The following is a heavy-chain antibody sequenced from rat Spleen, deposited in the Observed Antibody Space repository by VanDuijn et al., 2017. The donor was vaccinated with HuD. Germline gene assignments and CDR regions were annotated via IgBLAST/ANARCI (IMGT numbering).Heavy chain of an antibody. CDR1: GFTFSNYD. Sequence: EVQLVESGGDLVQPGRSLKLSCAASGFTFSNYDMAWVRQAPTKGLEWVASISPSGGSTYYRDSVKGRFTVSRDNAKTTLYLQMDSLRSDDTATYYCARLGTEAIGNWFSYWGQGTLVTVSS. CDR2: ISPSGGST. V-gene: IGHV5-25*01. J-gene: IGHJ3*01. D-gene: IGHD1-11*01. CDR3: ARLGTEAIGNWFSY.